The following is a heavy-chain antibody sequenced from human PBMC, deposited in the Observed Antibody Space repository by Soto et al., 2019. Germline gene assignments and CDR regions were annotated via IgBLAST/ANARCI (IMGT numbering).Heavy chain of an antibody. CDR1: GFTFSSYA. D-gene: IGHD4-4*01. V-gene: IGHV3-23*01. CDR3: AKAFDYNYGGSGGHNDY. J-gene: IGHJ4*02. CDR2: IRGGSEST. Sequence: EVQLLESGGGLVQPVGYLRLSCAASGFTFSSYAMSWVRQAPGKGLAWVSAIRGGSESTYFADSVKGRFSISRDNSRNMRFLQMNSLRAEDTALYYCAKAFDYNYGGSGGHNDYWGQGTLVAVSS.